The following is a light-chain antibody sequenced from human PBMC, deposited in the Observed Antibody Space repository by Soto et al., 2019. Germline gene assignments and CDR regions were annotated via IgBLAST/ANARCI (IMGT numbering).Light chain of an antibody. CDR1: QTISGW. CDR2: DAS. Sequence: DIQMTQSPSTLSASVGDTVTITCRASQTISGWLAWYQQRPGKAPNLLIFDASTLESGVPSRFSGSGSGTTFTLTISSLQSDDFATYYCLQYNGYYRSFGQWTKVDIK. CDR3: LQYNGYYRS. J-gene: IGKJ1*01. V-gene: IGKV1-5*01.